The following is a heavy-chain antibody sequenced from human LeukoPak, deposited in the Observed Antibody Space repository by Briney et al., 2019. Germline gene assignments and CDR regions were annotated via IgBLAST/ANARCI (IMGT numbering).Heavy chain of an antibody. CDR2: IYYSGST. CDR3: ARGTVTGSGNDY. Sequence: PSQTLSLTCTVSGGPISSGDYYWSWIRQPPGKGLEWIGYIYYSGSTYYNPSLKSRVTISVDTSKNQFSLKLSSVTAADTAVYYCARGTVTGSGNDYWGQGTLVTVSS. V-gene: IGHV4-30-4*01. D-gene: IGHD1-14*01. CDR1: GGPISSGDYY. J-gene: IGHJ4*02.